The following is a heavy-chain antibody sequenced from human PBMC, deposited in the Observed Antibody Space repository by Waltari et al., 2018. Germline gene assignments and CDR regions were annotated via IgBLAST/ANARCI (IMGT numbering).Heavy chain of an antibody. J-gene: IGHJ1*01. Sequence: EVQLVESGGGLIQPGGSLRLSCAASGFTVSSNYMSWVRQAPGKGREWVSVIYSGGSTYYADSVKGRFTISRDNSKNTLYLQMNSLRAEDTAVYYCASSVPYYYDSSGYYPGYFQHWGQGTLVTVSS. V-gene: IGHV3-53*01. CDR3: ASSVPYYYDSSGYYPGYFQH. CDR1: GFTVSSNY. CDR2: IYSGGST. D-gene: IGHD3-22*01.